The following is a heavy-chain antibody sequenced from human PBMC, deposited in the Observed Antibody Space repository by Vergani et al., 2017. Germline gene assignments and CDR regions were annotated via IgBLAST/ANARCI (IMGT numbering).Heavy chain of an antibody. Sequence: EVQLVESGGGLVQPGRSLRLSCAASGFTFDDYAMHWVRQAPGKGLEWVSGISWNSGSIGYADSVKGRFTISRDNAKNSLYLQMNSLRAEDTAVYYCAKVSGGRHQFNDYWGQGTLVTVSS. V-gene: IGHV3-9*01. J-gene: IGHJ4*02. CDR2: ISWNSGSI. CDR3: AKVSGGRHQFNDY. D-gene: IGHD1-26*01. CDR1: GFTFDDYA.